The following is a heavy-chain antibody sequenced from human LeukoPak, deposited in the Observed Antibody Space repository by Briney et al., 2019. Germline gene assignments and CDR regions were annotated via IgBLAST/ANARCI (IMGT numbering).Heavy chain of an antibody. V-gene: IGHV3-66*01. D-gene: IGHD3-22*01. CDR3: ARDYYDSSGYYP. Sequence: SGGSLRLSCAASGFTVSSNYMSWVHQAPGKGLEWVSVIYSGGSTYYADSVKGRFTISRDNSKNTLYLQMNSLRAEDTAVYYCARDYYDSSGYYPWGQGTLVTVSS. CDR1: GFTVSSNY. J-gene: IGHJ5*02. CDR2: IYSGGST.